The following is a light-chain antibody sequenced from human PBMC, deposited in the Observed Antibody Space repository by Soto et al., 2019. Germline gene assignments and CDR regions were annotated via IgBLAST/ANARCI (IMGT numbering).Light chain of an antibody. CDR2: DAS. V-gene: IGKV1-17*01. CDR1: QGIGNN. CDR3: LQHNNYPWT. Sequence: DIQMTQSPSSLSASVGDRVTLTCRASQGIGNNLGWYQQRPGKAPKRLMYDASSLQRGVPSRFSGSGSGTEFTLTISSLQPEDFATYYCLQHNNYPWTFGQGTKVDIK. J-gene: IGKJ1*01.